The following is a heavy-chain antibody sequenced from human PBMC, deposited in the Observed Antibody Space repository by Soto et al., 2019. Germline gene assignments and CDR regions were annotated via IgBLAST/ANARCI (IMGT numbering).Heavy chain of an antibody. CDR1: GFTFSSYG. Sequence: PGGSLILSCAASGFTFSSYGMHWVLQAPGKGLEWVAVIWYDGSNKYYADSVKGRFTISRDNSKNTLYLQMNSLRAEDTAVYYCARDLMAGLVRLAFDDWGQGTLVTVS. J-gene: IGHJ4*02. CDR3: ARDLMAGLVRLAFDD. D-gene: IGHD6-19*01. V-gene: IGHV3-33*01. CDR2: IWYDGSNK.